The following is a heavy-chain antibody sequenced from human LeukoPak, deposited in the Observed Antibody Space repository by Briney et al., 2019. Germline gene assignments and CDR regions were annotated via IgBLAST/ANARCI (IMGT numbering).Heavy chain of an antibody. V-gene: IGHV3-9*01. J-gene: IGHJ4*02. CDR2: ISWNNDNI. Sequence: GGSLRLSCAASGFTFDDYAMHWVRLAPGKGLEWVSGISWNNDNIHYADSVKGRFTISRDNAKNSLYLQMNSLRAEDTAVYYCARDGSSDSSGYPIGVDYWGQGTLVTVSS. CDR3: ARDGSSDSSGYPIGVDY. CDR1: GFTFDDYA. D-gene: IGHD3-22*01.